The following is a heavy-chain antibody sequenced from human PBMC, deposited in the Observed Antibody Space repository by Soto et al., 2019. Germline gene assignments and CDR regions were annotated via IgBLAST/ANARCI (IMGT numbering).Heavy chain of an antibody. J-gene: IGHJ5*02. CDR1: GGTFSSYA. CDR3: ASSSGGSGSYYNVVGWFDP. V-gene: IGHV1-69*01. D-gene: IGHD3-10*01. Sequence: QVQLVQSGAEVKKPGSSVKVSCKASGGTFSSYAISWVRQAPGQGLEWMGGIIPIFGTANYAQKFQGRVTITADESTSTAYMELSSLRSEDTAVYYCASSSGGSGSYYNVVGWFDPWGQGTLVTVSS. CDR2: IIPIFGTA.